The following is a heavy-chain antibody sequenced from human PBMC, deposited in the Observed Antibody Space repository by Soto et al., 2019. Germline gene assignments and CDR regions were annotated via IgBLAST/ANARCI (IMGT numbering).Heavy chain of an antibody. D-gene: IGHD3-9*01. V-gene: IGHV1-2*04. J-gene: IGHJ6*02. CDR1: GYTFTGYY. Sequence: QVQLVQSGAEVKKPGASVQVSCKASGYTFTGYYMHWVRQAPGQGLEWMGWVNPNSGGTNYAQKCQGWVTMTRDTSISTAYMELSRLRSDDTAVYDCARNYDIGTGKGNPRSYYYYGMDVWGQGTTVTVSS. CDR3: ARNYDIGTGKGNPRSYYYYGMDV. CDR2: VNPNSGGT.